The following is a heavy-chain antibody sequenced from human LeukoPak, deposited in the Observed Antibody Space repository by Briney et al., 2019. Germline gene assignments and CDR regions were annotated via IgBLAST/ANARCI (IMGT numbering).Heavy chain of an antibody. J-gene: IGHJ4*02. CDR1: GGTFSSYA. Sequence: EASVKVSCKASGGTFSSYATSWVRQAPGQGLEWMGGIIPIFGTANYAQKFQGRVTITTDESTSTAYMELSSLRSEDTAVYYCARTNDYGDYALLFWGQGTLATVSS. CDR3: ARTNDYGDYALLF. CDR2: IIPIFGTA. V-gene: IGHV1-69*05. D-gene: IGHD4-17*01.